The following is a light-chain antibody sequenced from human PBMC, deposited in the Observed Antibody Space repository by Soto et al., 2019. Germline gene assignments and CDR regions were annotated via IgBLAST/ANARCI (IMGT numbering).Light chain of an antibody. CDR2: AAY. CDR1: QSINSY. V-gene: IGKV1-39*01. J-gene: IGKJ5*01. CDR3: QQRHMWPIT. Sequence: DIQMTQSPCSLSASVGDRVTITCRASQSINSYLNWYQQKPGKAPKLLIYAAYTLQSGVPSRFSGSGSGTDFTLTISSLEPEDSAVYYCQQRHMWPITFGQGTRLEIK.